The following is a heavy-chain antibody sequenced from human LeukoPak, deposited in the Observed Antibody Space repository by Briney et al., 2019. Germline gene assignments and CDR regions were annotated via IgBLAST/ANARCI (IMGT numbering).Heavy chain of an antibody. Sequence: PSETLSLTCTVSGDSINNNNYYWGWLRQPPGKGLEWIGNIYYSGSTYYNPSLKSRVTISVDTSKNQFSLKLGSVTAADTAVYYCARHVLRDGNWPEYWGQGTLVTVSS. CDR2: IYYSGST. D-gene: IGHD1-20*01. J-gene: IGHJ4*02. V-gene: IGHV4-39*01. CDR1: GDSINNNNYY. CDR3: ARHVLRDGNWPEY.